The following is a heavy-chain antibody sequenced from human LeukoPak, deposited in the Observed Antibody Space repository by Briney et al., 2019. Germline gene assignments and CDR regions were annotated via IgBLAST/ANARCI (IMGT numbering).Heavy chain of an antibody. CDR3: ARERSSSSWCFDY. D-gene: IGHD6-13*01. Sequence: PGRSLRLSCAASGFTFSSYAMHWVRQAPGKGQEWVAVISYDGSNKYYADSVKGRFTISRDNSKNTLYLQMNSLRAEDTAVYYCARERSSSSWCFDYWGQGTLVTVSS. CDR1: GFTFSSYA. V-gene: IGHV3-30*04. CDR2: ISYDGSNK. J-gene: IGHJ4*02.